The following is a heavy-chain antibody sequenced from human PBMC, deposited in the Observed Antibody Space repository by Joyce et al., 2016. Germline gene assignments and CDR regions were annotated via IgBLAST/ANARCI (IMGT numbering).Heavy chain of an antibody. CDR2: FNPNSGGR. V-gene: IGHV1-2*02. D-gene: IGHD3-10*01. CDR3: ARVHHYYDFSMDV. J-gene: IGHJ6*02. CDR1: GYTFTGYY. Sequence: HVQLVQSGAEVRKSGASVKISCKTSGYTFTGYYMNWVRQAPGQGLEWVGWFNPNSGGRNYAQKFQGRVTMTRDTSINTAYLELTGLRSDDTAVYYCARVHHYYDFSMDVWGQGTTVTVSS.